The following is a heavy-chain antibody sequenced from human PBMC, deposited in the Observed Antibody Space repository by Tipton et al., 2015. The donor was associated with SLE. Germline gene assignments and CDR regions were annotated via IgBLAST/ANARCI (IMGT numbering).Heavy chain of an antibody. J-gene: IGHJ4*02. V-gene: IGHV5-51*03. CDR3: AKGTAAGGFDY. CDR2: SHPGDSDT. D-gene: IGHD6-13*01. CDR1: GYNFPNYW. Sequence: VQLVQSGAGVKKPGESLTISCKASGYNFPNYWIGWVRQMPGKGLEWMGISHPGDSDTRYSPSFQGQVTISADKSITTAFLQWSRLKASDSAMYYCAKGTAAGGFDYWGQGTLVTVPS.